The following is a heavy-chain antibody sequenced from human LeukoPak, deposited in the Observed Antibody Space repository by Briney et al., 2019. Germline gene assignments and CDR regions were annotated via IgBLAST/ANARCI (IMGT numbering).Heavy chain of an antibody. CDR2: AYSGVNA. CDR3: AREKSGTLTRAYYYIDV. Sequence: SETLSLTCTVSGDSMHSYYWTWIRQSPEKGLEWIGRAYSGVNAYYNPSLQSRFTISVDKSNSHFSLDLTSVTAADTALYYCAREKSGTLTRAYYYIDVWGKGITVTVSS. D-gene: IGHD1-26*01. CDR1: GDSMHSYY. J-gene: IGHJ6*03. V-gene: IGHV4-4*07.